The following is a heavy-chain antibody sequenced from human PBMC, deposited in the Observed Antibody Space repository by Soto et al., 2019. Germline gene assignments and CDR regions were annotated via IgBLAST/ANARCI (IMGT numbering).Heavy chain of an antibody. J-gene: IGHJ4*02. CDR3: AKDIQVRVATINWYFDY. V-gene: IGHV3-23*01. D-gene: IGHD5-12*01. CDR1: GFTFSSYA. Sequence: PGGSLRLSCAASGFTFSSYAMSWVRQAPGKGLEWVSAISGSGGSTYYADSVKGRFTISRDNSKNTLYLQMNSLRAEDTAVYYCAKDIQVRVATINWYFDYWGQGTLVTVSS. CDR2: ISGSGGST.